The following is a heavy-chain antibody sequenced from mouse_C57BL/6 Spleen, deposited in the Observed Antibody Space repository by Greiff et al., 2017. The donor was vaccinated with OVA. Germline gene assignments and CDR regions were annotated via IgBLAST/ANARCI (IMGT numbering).Heavy chain of an antibody. D-gene: IGHD1-1*01. CDR1: GYTFTSYW. CDR2: INPSSGYT. V-gene: IGHV1-7*01. CDR3: ARSVTTVVAPGFAY. Sequence: VKLVESGAELAKPGASVKLSCKASGYTFTSYWMHWVKQRPGQGLEWIGYINPSSGYTKYNQKFKDKATLTADISSSTAYMQLSSLTYEDSAVYYCARSVTTVVAPGFAYWGQGTLVTVSA. J-gene: IGHJ3*01.